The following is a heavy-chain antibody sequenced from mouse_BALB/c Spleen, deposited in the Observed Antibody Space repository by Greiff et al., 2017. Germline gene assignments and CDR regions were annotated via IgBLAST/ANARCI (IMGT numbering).Heavy chain of an antibody. Sequence: QVQLQQSGPELVKPGASVKISCKASGYTFTDYYINWVKQKPGQGLEWIGWIYPGSGNTKYNEKFKGKATLTVDTSSSTAYMQLSSLTSEDTAVYFCARDSSGYVISYYAMDYWGQGTSVTVSS. CDR2: IYPGSGNT. CDR1: GYTFTDYY. V-gene: IGHV1-84*02. CDR3: ARDSSGYVISYYAMDY. D-gene: IGHD3-2*01. J-gene: IGHJ4*01.